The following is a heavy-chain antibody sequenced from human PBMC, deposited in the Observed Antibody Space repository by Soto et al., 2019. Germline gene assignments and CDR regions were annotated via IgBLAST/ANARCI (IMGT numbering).Heavy chain of an antibody. CDR2: IFYSGTT. CDR1: GGSISSGGYY. Sequence: SETLSLTCTVSGGSISSGGYYWSWIRQHPGKGLEWIGYIFYSGTTYYNPSLKSRVTISVDTSKNQFSLKLSSVTAADTAMYYCARGEAYCSGGTSYYRFDPWGQGTLVTVS. CDR3: ARGEAYCSGGTSYYRFDP. V-gene: IGHV4-31*03. D-gene: IGHD2-15*01. J-gene: IGHJ5*02.